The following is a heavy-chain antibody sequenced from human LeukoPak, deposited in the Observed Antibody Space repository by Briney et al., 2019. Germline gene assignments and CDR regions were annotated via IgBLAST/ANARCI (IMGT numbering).Heavy chain of an antibody. D-gene: IGHD2-2*01. J-gene: IGHJ4*02. CDR3: ATRTLYCSTSRCYLDY. V-gene: IGHV3-23*01. Sequence: GGSLRLSCAASGFTFSNYAMSWVRQAPGKGLEWVSSISGSGAGTYYADSVKGRFTISRDNSKDTLYLQMSSLRAADTAVYYCATRTLYCSTSRCYLDYWDRGTLVTVSS. CDR1: GFTFSNYA. CDR2: ISGSGAGT.